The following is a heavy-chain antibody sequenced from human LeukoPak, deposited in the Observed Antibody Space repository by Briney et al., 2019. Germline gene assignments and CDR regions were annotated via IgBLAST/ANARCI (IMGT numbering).Heavy chain of an antibody. CDR1: GDSIGSYA. CDR2: IYCSGST. V-gene: IGHV4-59*08. J-gene: IGHJ6*03. CDR3: ARELLSYYMDV. Sequence: SETLSLTSTLSGDSIGSYAWSWIWQPPGKGPEWIGYIYCSGSTSYNPSLKSRLTISIDTSKNHFSLQLSSVPAADTAVYYCARELLSYYMDVWGKGTTVTVSS. D-gene: IGHD2-2*01.